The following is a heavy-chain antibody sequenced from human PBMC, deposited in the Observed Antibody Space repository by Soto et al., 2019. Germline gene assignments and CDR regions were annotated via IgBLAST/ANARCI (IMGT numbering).Heavy chain of an antibody. D-gene: IGHD2-15*01. V-gene: IGHV1-18*01. CDR1: GYTFTNYG. Sequence: QVQLVQSGAEVKKPGASVKVSCKASGYTFTNYGINWVRQAPGQGLEWMGWISAYNGNTNYAQKLRGRVTMTTDTSTSTAYMELRSLRSDDTAVYYCARDRLPGRYCSGGSCYTDWFDPWGQGTLVTVSS. CDR2: ISAYNGNT. CDR3: ARDRLPGRYCSGGSCYTDWFDP. J-gene: IGHJ5*02.